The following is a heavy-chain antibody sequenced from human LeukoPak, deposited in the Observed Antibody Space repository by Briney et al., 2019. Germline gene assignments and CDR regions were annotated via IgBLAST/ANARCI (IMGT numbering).Heavy chain of an antibody. CDR1: GFTFSSYA. J-gene: IGHJ4*02. CDR3: AKDYQYSGYAIDDY. V-gene: IGHV3-23*01. CDR2: ISGSGGST. D-gene: IGHD5-12*01. Sequence: GGSLRLSCAASGFTFSSYAMSWVRQAPGKGLEWVSAISGSGGSTYYADSVKGRFTISRDNAKNSLYLQMNSLRAEDTAVYYCAKDYQYSGYAIDDYWGQGTLVTVSS.